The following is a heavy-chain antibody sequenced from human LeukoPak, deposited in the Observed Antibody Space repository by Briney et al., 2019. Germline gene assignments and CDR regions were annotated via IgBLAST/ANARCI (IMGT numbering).Heavy chain of an antibody. CDR2: ISGSVGST. Sequence: EGSLGLSCAASGFTFYNYAMSWVRQAPGKGLEWVSVISGSVGSTYYAESVKGRFTISRDNSKNTLYLQMNSLRAEDTAVYVCAKVYGSGSYLSEDYFDYWGQGTLVTVSS. CDR1: GFTFYNYA. D-gene: IGHD3-10*01. V-gene: IGHV3-23*01. CDR3: AKVYGSGSYLSEDYFDY. J-gene: IGHJ4*02.